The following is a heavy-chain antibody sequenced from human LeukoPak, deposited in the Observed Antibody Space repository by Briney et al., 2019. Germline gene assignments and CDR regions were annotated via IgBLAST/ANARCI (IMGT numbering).Heavy chain of an antibody. V-gene: IGHV1-8*01. Sequence: GASVKVSCKASGYTFATYDINWVRQATGQGLEWMGWMNPNSGNTGYAQKFQGSVTMTRNTSISTAYMELRSLRSEDTAVYYCARGPNKSDGGNSGSAWFDPWGQGTLVTVSS. CDR1: GYTFATYD. D-gene: IGHD4-23*01. CDR2: MNPNSGNT. J-gene: IGHJ5*02. CDR3: ARGPNKSDGGNSGSAWFDP.